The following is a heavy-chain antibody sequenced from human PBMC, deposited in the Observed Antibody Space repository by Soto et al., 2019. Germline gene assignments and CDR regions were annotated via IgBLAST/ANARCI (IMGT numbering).Heavy chain of an antibody. J-gene: IGHJ5*02. D-gene: IGHD3-16*01. V-gene: IGHV1-3*01. CDR1: GYTFTSYA. CDR2: INAGNGNT. CDR3: ARGYGGPMGRFDA. Sequence: QVQLVQSGAEVKKPGASVKVSCKASGYTFTSYAMNWVRTAPGKRLEWLGWINAGNGNTKYEQKSQGRVTITRDTSARTSYMGLSSLRSEDTYVYYCARGYGGPMGRFDAWGQGTLVTVYS.